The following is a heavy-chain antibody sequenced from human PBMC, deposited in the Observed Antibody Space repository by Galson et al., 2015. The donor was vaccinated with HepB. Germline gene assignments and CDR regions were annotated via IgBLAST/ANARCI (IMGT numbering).Heavy chain of an antibody. J-gene: IGHJ4*02. CDR1: GFTFSSYN. V-gene: IGHV3-64D*06. Sequence: SLRLSCAASGFTFSSYNMHWVRQAPGRGLEYVSVISSDGGSTYYADSVKGRFTFSRDNSKNTLYLQMSSLTPEDTAVYYCVKESVPAGYSSGCFDYWGQGTLVTVSS. CDR2: ISSDGGST. CDR3: VKESVPAGYSSGCFDY. D-gene: IGHD6-19*01.